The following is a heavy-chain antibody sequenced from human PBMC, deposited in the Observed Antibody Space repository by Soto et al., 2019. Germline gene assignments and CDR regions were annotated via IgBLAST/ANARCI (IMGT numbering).Heavy chain of an antibody. CDR1: GYTFTSYA. CDR3: AREFVTDVYYFDY. D-gene: IGHD3-16*01. Sequence: ASVKVSCKASGYTFTSYAMHWVRQAPGQRLEWMGWINAGNGNTKYSQKFQGRVTITRDTSASTAYMELSSLSSEDTAVYYCAREFVTDVYYFDYWGQGTLVTVSS. CDR2: INAGNGNT. V-gene: IGHV1-3*01. J-gene: IGHJ4*02.